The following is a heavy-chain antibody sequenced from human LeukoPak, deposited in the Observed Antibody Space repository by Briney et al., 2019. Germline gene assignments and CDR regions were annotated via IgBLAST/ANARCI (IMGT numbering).Heavy chain of an antibody. CDR3: ARTITMVRGVIQEYYYYYMDV. CDR1: GYTFTSCD. CDR2: MNPNSGNT. J-gene: IGHJ6*03. V-gene: IGHV1-8*02. D-gene: IGHD3-10*01. Sequence: ASVKVSCKASGYTFTSCDINWVRQDTGQGLEWMGWMNPNSGNTGYAQKFQGRVTMTRNTSISTAYMELSSLRSEDTAVYYCARTITMVRGVIQEYYYYYMDVWGKGTTVTISS.